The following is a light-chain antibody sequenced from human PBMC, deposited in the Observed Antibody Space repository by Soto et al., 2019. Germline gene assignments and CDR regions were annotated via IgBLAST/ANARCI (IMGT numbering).Light chain of an antibody. CDR1: QSVSSNY. V-gene: IGKV3-20*01. J-gene: IGKJ1*01. CDR3: QQYGSSPGT. CDR2: GTS. Sequence: EIVLTQSPGTLSLSPGERATLSCRASQSVSSNYSAWYRQRPGQAPRLLIYGTSSRATGIPDRFSGSGSGTDFTLTISRLEPEDFAVFYCQQYGSSPGTFGQGTKVEIK.